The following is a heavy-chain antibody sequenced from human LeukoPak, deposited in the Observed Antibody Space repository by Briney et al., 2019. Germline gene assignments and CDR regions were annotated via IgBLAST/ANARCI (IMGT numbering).Heavy chain of an antibody. CDR3: ARGKSGYDYRFDY. CDR1: GFTFSSYA. CDR2: ISSSSNTI. J-gene: IGHJ4*02. Sequence: GGSLRLSCAASGFTFSSYAMSWVRQAPGKGLEWVSYISSSSNTIYYADSVKGRFTISRDNAKNSLYLQMNSLRAEDTAVYYCARGKSGYDYRFDYWGQGTLVTVSS. D-gene: IGHD5-12*01. V-gene: IGHV3-48*04.